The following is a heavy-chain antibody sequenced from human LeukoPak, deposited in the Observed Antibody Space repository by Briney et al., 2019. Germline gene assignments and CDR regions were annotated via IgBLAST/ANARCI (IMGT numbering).Heavy chain of an antibody. Sequence: GSSVKVSCKASGGTFSSYAFNWVRQAPGQGLEWMGRIIPIIGMENYAQKFQGRVSITADKSTSTAYMELSSLRSEDTAVYYCARGLHITMVRGGTTNSYYGLDVWGQGTTVTVSS. D-gene: IGHD3-10*01. CDR2: IIPIIGME. CDR3: ARGLHITMVRGGTTNSYYGLDV. CDR1: GGTFSSYA. J-gene: IGHJ6*02. V-gene: IGHV1-69*04.